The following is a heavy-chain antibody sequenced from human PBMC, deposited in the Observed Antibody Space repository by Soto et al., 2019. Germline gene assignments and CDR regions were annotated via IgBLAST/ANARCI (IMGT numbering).Heavy chain of an antibody. Sequence: GGSLRLSCAASGFTFSSYAMHWVRQAPGKGLEWVAVISYDGSNKYYADSVKGRFTISRDNSKNTLYLQMNSLRAEDTAVYYCARAREATIFGVVIIPEHYYYGMDVWGQGTTVTVSS. D-gene: IGHD3-3*01. CDR2: ISYDGSNK. CDR1: GFTFSSYA. J-gene: IGHJ6*02. CDR3: ARAREATIFGVVIIPEHYYYGMDV. V-gene: IGHV3-30-3*01.